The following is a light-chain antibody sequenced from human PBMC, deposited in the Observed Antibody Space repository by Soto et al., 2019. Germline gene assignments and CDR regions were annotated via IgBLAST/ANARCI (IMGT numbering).Light chain of an antibody. CDR3: EPYGSPWT. V-gene: IGKV3-20*01. CDR1: QSVSSSY. J-gene: IGKJ1*01. CDR2: GAS. Sequence: EIVLTQSPGTLPLSPGETATLSCRASQSVSSSYLAWYQQKSVQAPRLPIYGASSMSTGIPDRFSGSGSGTDFPLASSRLVPEDFAVYYCEPYGSPWTFGQGNKVDIK.